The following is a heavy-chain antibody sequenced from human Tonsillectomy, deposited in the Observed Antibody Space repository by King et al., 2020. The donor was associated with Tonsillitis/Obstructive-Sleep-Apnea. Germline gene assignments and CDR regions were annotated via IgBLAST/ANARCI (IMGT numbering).Heavy chain of an antibody. CDR3: ARTRLEIIGGGNSFDY. V-gene: IGHV4-34*01. Sequence: VQLQQWGAGLLKPSETLSLTCAVYGGCFSGYYWSWIRQPPGKGLEWIGEINHSGSTNYNPSLKSRVTISVETSKNQFFLKLSSVTAADTAVYYWARTRLEIIGGGNSFDYWGQGTLVTVSS. CDR2: INHSGST. J-gene: IGHJ4*02. CDR1: GGCFSGYY. D-gene: IGHD1-1*01.